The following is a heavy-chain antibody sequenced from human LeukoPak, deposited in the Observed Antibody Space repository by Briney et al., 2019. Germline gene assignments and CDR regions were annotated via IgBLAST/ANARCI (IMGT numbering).Heavy chain of an antibody. CDR2: MNPNSGNT. CDR1: GYTFTSYD. V-gene: IGHV1-8*01. CDR3: ARGRIAATGTRGTDY. J-gene: IGHJ4*02. Sequence: GASVKVSCKASGYTFTSYDINWVRQATGEGLEWMGWMNPNSGNTGYAQKFQGRVTMTRNTSISTAYMELSSLRSEDTAVYYCARGRIAATGTRGTDYWGQGTLVTVSS. D-gene: IGHD6-13*01.